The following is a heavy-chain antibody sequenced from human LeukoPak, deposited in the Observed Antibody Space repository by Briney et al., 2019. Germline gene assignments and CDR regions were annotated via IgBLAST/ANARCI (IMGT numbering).Heavy chain of an antibody. D-gene: IGHD5-24*01. V-gene: IGHV5-51*01. CDR2: IYPGDSET. CDR1: GYRFTTYW. Sequence: MRGESLQISCKASGYRFTTYWIGWVRQMPGKGLEWMGFIYPGDSETRYSPSFQGQVIISADKSISTAYLQWSSLQASDTAMYYCARASRDGYNQNFDYWGQGTQVTVSS. CDR3: ARASRDGYNQNFDY. J-gene: IGHJ4*02.